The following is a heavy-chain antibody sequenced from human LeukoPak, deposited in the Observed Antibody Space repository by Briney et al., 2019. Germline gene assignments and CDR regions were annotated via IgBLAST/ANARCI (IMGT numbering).Heavy chain of an antibody. CDR3: AKDLSIAAWGNFDY. D-gene: IGHD6-6*01. V-gene: IGHV3-21*04. CDR1: GFTFSDYS. CDR2: ISSGSTYI. J-gene: IGHJ4*02. Sequence: GGSLRLYCAASGFTFSDYSMNWVRQAPGKGLEWVSSISSGSTYIYYADSVKGRFTISRDNSKNTLYLQMNSLRAEDTAVYYCAKDLSIAAWGNFDYWGQGTLVTVSS.